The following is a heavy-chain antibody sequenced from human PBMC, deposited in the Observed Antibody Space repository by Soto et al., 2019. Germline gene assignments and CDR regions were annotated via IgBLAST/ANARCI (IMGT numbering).Heavy chain of an antibody. V-gene: IGHV3-66*01. Sequence: PGGSLRLSCAASGFTVSSNYMSWVRQAPGKGLEWVSVIYSGGSTYYADSVKGRFTISRDNSKNTLYLQMNSLRAEDTAVYYCARDRHYGDYDAVLDYYYYYYMDVWGKGTTVTVSS. CDR3: ARDRHYGDYDAVLDYYYYYYMDV. CDR1: GFTVSSNY. J-gene: IGHJ6*03. D-gene: IGHD4-17*01. CDR2: IYSGGST.